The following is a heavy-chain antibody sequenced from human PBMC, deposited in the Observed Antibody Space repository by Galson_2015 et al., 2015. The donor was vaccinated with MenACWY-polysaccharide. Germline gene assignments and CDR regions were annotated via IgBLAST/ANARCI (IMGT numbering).Heavy chain of an antibody. D-gene: IGHD6-19*01. J-gene: IGHJ4*02. Sequence: SLRLSCAASGFTFSSYAMSWVRQAPGKGLEWVTGISASDATTYYADSVKGRFTLSRDNTTNTMYLQMNSVTPEDTAIYYCATLGSGWFTYSGHWGQGTLVTVSS. CDR2: ISASDATT. CDR3: ATLGSGWFTYSGH. V-gene: IGHV3-23*01. CDR1: GFTFSSYA.